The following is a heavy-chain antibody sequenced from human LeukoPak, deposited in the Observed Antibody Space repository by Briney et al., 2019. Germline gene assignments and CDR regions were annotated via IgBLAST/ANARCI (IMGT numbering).Heavy chain of an antibody. J-gene: IGHJ6*03. CDR1: GFTFSSFG. V-gene: IGHV3-30*02. CDR2: IRYDGSNK. CDR3: AKETLRYCSGGSCHHMDV. Sequence: PGGSLRLSCAASGFTFSSFGIHWVRQAPGKGLEWVAFIRYDGSNKYYADSVKGRFTISRDNSKNTLYLQMNSLRAEDTAVYYCAKETLRYCSGGSCHHMDVWGKGTTVTISS. D-gene: IGHD2-15*01.